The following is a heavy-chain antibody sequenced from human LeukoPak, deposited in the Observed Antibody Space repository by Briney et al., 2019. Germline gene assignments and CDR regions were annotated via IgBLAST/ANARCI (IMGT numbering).Heavy chain of an antibody. Sequence: GGSLRLSCAASGFTFSSYVMTWVRQAPGKGLEWVSSISGSGGSTYYADSVKGRFTISRDNSKNTLYLQMNSLRAEDTAVYYCGKNRYSGSLSPFDIWGQGTMVTVSS. V-gene: IGHV3-23*01. J-gene: IGHJ3*02. CDR2: ISGSGGST. CDR1: GFTFSSYV. CDR3: GKNRYSGSLSPFDI. D-gene: IGHD1-26*01.